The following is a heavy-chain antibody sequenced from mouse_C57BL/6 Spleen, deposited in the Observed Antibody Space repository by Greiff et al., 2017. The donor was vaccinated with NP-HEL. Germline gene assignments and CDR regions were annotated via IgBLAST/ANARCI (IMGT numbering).Heavy chain of an antibody. D-gene: IGHD2-12*01. J-gene: IGHJ3*01. Sequence: QVQLQQSGAELARPGASVKMSCKASGYTFTSYTMHWVKQRPGQGLEWIGYINPSSGYTKYNQKFKDKATLTADKSSSTAYMQLSSLTSEDSAVYYWAGVYDGGFAYWGQGTLVTVSA. V-gene: IGHV1-4*01. CDR1: GYTFTSYT. CDR2: INPSSGYT. CDR3: AGVYDGGFAY.